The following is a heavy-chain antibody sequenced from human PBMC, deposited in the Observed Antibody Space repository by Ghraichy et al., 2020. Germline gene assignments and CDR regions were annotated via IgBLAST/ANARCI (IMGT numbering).Heavy chain of an antibody. Sequence: GGSLRLSCAVSGFTFSSYSMNWVRQAPGKGLEWVSSISSSSSYIYYADSVKGRFTISRDNAKNSLYLQMNSLRAEDTAVYYCAREDYGDYRFDYWGQGTLVTVSS. CDR2: ISSSSSYI. J-gene: IGHJ4*02. CDR1: GFTFSSYS. CDR3: AREDYGDYRFDY. D-gene: IGHD4-17*01. V-gene: IGHV3-21*01.